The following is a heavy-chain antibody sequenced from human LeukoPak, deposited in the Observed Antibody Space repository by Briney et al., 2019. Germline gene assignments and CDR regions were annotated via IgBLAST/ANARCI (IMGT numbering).Heavy chain of an antibody. CDR3: ARVPSSYYDSSGYSIRSDY. Sequence: PSETLSLTCTVSGGSISSGDYYWRWIRQPPGKGLEWTGYIYYSGSTYYNPSLKSRVTISVDTSKNQFSLKLSSVTAADTAVYYCARVPSSYYDSSGYSIRSDYWGQGTLVTVSS. CDR1: GGSISSGDYY. D-gene: IGHD3-22*01. J-gene: IGHJ4*02. V-gene: IGHV4-30-4*01. CDR2: IYYSGST.